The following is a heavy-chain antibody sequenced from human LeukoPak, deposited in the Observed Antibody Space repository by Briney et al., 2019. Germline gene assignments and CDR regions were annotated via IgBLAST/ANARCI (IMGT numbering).Heavy chain of an antibody. CDR1: GFTFVDFA. V-gene: IGHV3-49*04. CDR3: TRDHRDDWNPGYYFDY. CDR2: VKTKVYGGTT. D-gene: IGHD1-1*01. Sequence: GGSLRLSCTSSGFTFVDFAMNWVRQAPGKGLEWVGFVKTKVYGGTTEYAASVKGRFTISRDDSKAIAYLQMNSLKTEDTAVYYCTRDHRDDWNPGYYFDYWGQGTLVTVSS. J-gene: IGHJ4*02.